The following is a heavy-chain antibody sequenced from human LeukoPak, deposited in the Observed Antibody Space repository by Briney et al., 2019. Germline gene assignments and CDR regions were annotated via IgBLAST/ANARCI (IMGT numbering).Heavy chain of an antibody. Sequence: PSETLSLTCTVSGGSISSSSYYWSWIRQPPGKGLEWIGEINHSGSTNYNPSLKSRVTISVDTSKNQFSLKLSSVTAADTAVYYCAGGRLFLPIPATAMGAFDIWGQGTMVTVSS. V-gene: IGHV4-39*07. CDR1: GGSISSSSYY. D-gene: IGHD2-2*01. CDR3: AGGRLFLPIPATAMGAFDI. J-gene: IGHJ3*02. CDR2: INHSGST.